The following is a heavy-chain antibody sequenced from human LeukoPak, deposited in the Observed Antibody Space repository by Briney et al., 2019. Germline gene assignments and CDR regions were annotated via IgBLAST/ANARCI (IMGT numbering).Heavy chain of an antibody. Sequence: GESPKISRKGSGYSFTNHWISWVRQMPGKGPEWRGRIEPSDSYTNYRPSCQGPIPIPADKSISTAYLQWSCLKASDTAMYYCARLEVVVVTPGRAAFDIWGEGTMVTASS. CDR1: GYSFTNHW. CDR3: ARLEVVVVTPGRAAFDI. V-gene: IGHV5-10-1*01. J-gene: IGHJ3*02. CDR2: IEPSDSYT. D-gene: IGHD3-22*01.